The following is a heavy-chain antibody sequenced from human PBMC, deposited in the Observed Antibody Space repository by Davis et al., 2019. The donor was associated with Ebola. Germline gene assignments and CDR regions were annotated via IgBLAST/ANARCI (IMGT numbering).Heavy chain of an antibody. D-gene: IGHD2-8*01. Sequence: SVKVSCKASGGAFSSYIVSWVRQAPGQGLEWMGGIIPISGIPSYAQKFQGRVTMTADRTTNTVYMELSSLTSEDTAVYYCARGRLTYYYYGMDVWGQGTTVTVSS. J-gene: IGHJ6*02. CDR1: GGAFSSYI. CDR3: ARGRLTYYYYGMDV. V-gene: IGHV1-69*10. CDR2: IIPISGIP.